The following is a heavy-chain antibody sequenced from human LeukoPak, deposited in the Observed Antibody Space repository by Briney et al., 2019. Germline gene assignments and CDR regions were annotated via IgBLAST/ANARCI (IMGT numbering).Heavy chain of an antibody. CDR3: ARGGRWLQLDY. Sequence: PSETLSLTCTVSGGSISSYYWSWIRQPAGKGLEWIGRIYTSGSTNYNPSPKSRATISVDKSKNQFSLKLSSVTAADTAVYYCARGGRWLQLDYWGQGTLVTVSS. V-gene: IGHV4-4*07. J-gene: IGHJ4*02. CDR1: GGSISSYY. D-gene: IGHD5-24*01. CDR2: IYTSGST.